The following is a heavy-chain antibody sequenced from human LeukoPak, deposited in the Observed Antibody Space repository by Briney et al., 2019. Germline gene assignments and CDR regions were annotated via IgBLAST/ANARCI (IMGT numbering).Heavy chain of an antibody. CDR2: INSDGSST. D-gene: IGHD6-13*01. J-gene: IGHJ6*02. V-gene: IGHV3-74*01. Sequence: GGSLRLSCAASGFTFSSYGMHWVRQAPGKGLVWVSRINSDGSSTSYADPVKGRFTISRDNAKNTLYLQMNSLRAEDTAVYYCARGSSSWTWYYYYGMDVWGQGTTVTVSS. CDR3: ARGSSSWTWYYYYGMDV. CDR1: GFTFSSYG.